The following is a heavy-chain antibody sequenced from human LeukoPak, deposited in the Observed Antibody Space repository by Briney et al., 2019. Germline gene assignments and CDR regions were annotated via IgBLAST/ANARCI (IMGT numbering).Heavy chain of an antibody. J-gene: IGHJ5*02. CDR3: ARGGGLWFGEPNWFDP. Sequence: SETLSLTCTVSGGSISNSSDYWGWIRQPPGKGLEWIVTIHYSGSTYYNPSLKSRVTISVDTSKNQFSLKLSSVTAADTAVYYCARGGGLWFGEPNWFDPWGQGTLVTVSS. CDR2: IHYSGST. CDR1: GGSISNSSDY. V-gene: IGHV4-39*01. D-gene: IGHD3-10*01.